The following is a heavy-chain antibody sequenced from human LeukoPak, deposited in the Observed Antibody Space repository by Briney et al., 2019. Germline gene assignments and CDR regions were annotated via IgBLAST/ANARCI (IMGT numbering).Heavy chain of an antibody. Sequence: GASVKVSCKASGYSFTSFGISWVRQATGQGLEWMGWMNPNSGNTGYAQKFQGRVTMTRNTSISTAYMELSSLRSEDTAVYYCARGGVTKRLNWFDPWGQGTLVTVSS. D-gene: IGHD4-17*01. CDR1: GYSFTSFG. J-gene: IGHJ5*02. CDR2: MNPNSGNT. CDR3: ARGGVTKRLNWFDP. V-gene: IGHV1-8*01.